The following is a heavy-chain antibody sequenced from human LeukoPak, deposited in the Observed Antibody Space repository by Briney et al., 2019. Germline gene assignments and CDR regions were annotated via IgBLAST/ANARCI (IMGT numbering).Heavy chain of an antibody. CDR2: INSDGSST. CDR3: ASSGWSSPFDY. V-gene: IGHV3-74*01. D-gene: IGHD6-19*01. Sequence: GGSLRLSCAASGFTFSSYWMHWVRQAPGKGLVWVSRINSDGSSTSYADSVKGRFTISGDNAKNTLYLQMNSLRAEDTAVYYCASSGWSSPFDYWGQGTLVTVSS. CDR1: GFTFSSYW. J-gene: IGHJ4*02.